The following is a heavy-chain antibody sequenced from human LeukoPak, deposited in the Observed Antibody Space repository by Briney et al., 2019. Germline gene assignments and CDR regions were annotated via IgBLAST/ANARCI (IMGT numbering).Heavy chain of an antibody. CDR3: AGYRLGY. Sequence: SETLSLTCSVRGSFSAYYWTWIRQSPGKGLEWIGEINHSGSTNYNPSLKSRVSISVDTSKNQFSLNLRSVTAADTAVYYCAGYRLGYWGQGTLVTVSS. V-gene: IGHV4-34*01. J-gene: IGHJ4*02. D-gene: IGHD3-16*01. CDR2: INHSGST. CDR1: GSFSAYY.